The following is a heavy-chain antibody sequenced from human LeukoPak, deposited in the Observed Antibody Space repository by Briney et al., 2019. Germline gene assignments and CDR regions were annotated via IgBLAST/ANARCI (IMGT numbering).Heavy chain of an antibody. D-gene: IGHD6-19*01. J-gene: IGHJ4*02. Sequence: GASVKVSCKVSGYTLTELSMHSVRQAPGKGLEWMGGFDPEDGETIYAQKFQGRVTMTEDTSTDTAYMELSSLRSEETAVYYCATDRIHDSSGWYWGQGTLVTVSS. CDR1: GYTLTELS. CDR3: ATDRIHDSSGWY. CDR2: FDPEDGET. V-gene: IGHV1-24*01.